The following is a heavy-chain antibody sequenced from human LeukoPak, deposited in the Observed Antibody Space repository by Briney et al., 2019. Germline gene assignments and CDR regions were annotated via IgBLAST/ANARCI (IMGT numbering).Heavy chain of an antibody. CDR3: AKGNWNSYPGWFDP. D-gene: IGHD1-1*01. V-gene: IGHV3-23*01. CDR2: IGGSGATT. J-gene: IGHJ5*02. Sequence: GGSLKLSCAASGFTFSSYAMSWVRQAPGKGLQWVSAIGGSGATTWYADSVKGRFTVSRDNSKNTLYVQMNSLRAEDTAVYYCAKGNWNSYPGWFDPWGQGTLVTVSS. CDR1: GFTFSSYA.